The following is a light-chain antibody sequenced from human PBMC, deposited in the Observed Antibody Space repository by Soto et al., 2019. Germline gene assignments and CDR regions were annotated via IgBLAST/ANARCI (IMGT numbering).Light chain of an antibody. J-gene: IGKJ5*01. Sequence: DVVVTQSPLSLPVTLGQPASISCKSSQSLLHITGETFLFWYLQKPGQSPQLLIYEVSTRVSGVPDRFSGSGSGTDFTLEISRVETDDVGIYYCMQSTQLPPTFGQGTRLEI. CDR3: MQSTQLPPT. CDR1: QSLLHITGETF. CDR2: EVS. V-gene: IGKV2D-29*02.